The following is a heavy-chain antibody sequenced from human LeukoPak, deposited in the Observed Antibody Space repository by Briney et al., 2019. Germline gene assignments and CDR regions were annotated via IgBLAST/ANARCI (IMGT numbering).Heavy chain of an antibody. CDR2: ITWNGGTT. D-gene: IGHD4-17*01. Sequence: GGSLRLSCAASGFTFNDHGMNWVRQAPGKGLEWVSGITWNGGTTGYADSVRGRFTISRDNAKNSLYLQMNSLRVEDTAVYYCARDGYGDSSFDNWGQGTLVTVSS. J-gene: IGHJ4*02. V-gene: IGHV3-20*04. CDR1: GFTFNDHG. CDR3: ARDGYGDSSFDN.